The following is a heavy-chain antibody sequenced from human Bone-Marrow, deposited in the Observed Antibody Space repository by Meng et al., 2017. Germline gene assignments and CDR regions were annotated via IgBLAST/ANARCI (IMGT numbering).Heavy chain of an antibody. J-gene: IGHJ6*02. CDR2: IFHSGSTNYNPAL. CDR1: GGSFSGYY. Sequence: SETLSLTCAVYGGSFSGYYWSWMRQPPGKGLEWIGYIFHSGSTNYNPALNYNPSLKSRVTISLDTSKHLISLKLTSVTAADTAVYYCARDLGGAGTTTFYYYGMDVWGQGTTVTVSS. CDR3: ARDLGGAGTTTFYYYGMDV. D-gene: IGHD1-1*01. V-gene: IGHV4-59*01.